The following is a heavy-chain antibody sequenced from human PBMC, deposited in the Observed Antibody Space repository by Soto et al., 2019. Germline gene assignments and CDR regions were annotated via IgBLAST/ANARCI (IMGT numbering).Heavy chain of an antibody. Sequence: GESLKISCVGSGFTFGPYTMAWVRQAPGMGLECVSLITGNRGATYYSDSVKGRFSISRDNSRSTLYLQMNDLRAGDTGVYYCAKTGPVTARTRFDYWGQGALVTVSS. J-gene: IGHJ4*02. D-gene: IGHD2-21*02. CDR1: GFTFGPYT. CDR3: AKTGPVTARTRFDY. CDR2: ITGNRGAT. V-gene: IGHV3-23*01.